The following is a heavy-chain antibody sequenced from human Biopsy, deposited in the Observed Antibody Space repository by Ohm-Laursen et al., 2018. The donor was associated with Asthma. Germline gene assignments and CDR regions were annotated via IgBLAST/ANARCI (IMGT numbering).Heavy chain of an antibody. D-gene: IGHD3-22*01. V-gene: IGHV3-30*18. J-gene: IGHJ3*01. CDR3: VKDTDEIRGYYTFEV. CDR1: GFMFRSFG. Sequence: SLRLSCAASGFMFRSFGMHWVRQAPGKGLEGVAVISYDGNHKFYEDSVKGRFTISRDNSKNTVDLQMRSLRAEDTAIYYCVKDTDEIRGYYTFEVWGQGTMVTVSS. CDR2: ISYDGNHK.